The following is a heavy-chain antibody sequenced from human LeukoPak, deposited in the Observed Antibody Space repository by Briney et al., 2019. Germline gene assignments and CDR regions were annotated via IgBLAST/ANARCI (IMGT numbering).Heavy chain of an antibody. V-gene: IGHV1-69*05. Sequence: SVKVSCKASGGTFSSYAISWVRQAPGQGLEWMGGIIPIFGTANYAQKFQGRATITTDESTSTAYMELSSLRSEDTAVYYCARVVLRLGYCSSTSCRAEGFDYWGQGTLVTVSS. CDR3: ARVVLRLGYCSSTSCRAEGFDY. CDR2: IIPIFGTA. D-gene: IGHD2-2*01. J-gene: IGHJ4*02. CDR1: GGTFSSYA.